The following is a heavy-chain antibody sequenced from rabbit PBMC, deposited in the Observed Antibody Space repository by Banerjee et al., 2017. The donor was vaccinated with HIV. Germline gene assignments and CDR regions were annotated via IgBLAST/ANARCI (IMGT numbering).Heavy chain of an antibody. V-gene: IGHV1S47*01. Sequence: QEQLVESGGGLVQPGGSLKLSCKASGFDFSSYGVSWVRQAPGKGLEWIGCIDLFFGSTYYATWVNGRFTISSHNAQNTLYLQLNSLTAADTATYFCARDLAGVIGWNFNLWGPGTLVTVS. CDR1: GFDFSSYG. D-gene: IGHD4-1*01. J-gene: IGHJ4*01. CDR2: IDLFFGST. CDR3: ARDLAGVIGWNFNL.